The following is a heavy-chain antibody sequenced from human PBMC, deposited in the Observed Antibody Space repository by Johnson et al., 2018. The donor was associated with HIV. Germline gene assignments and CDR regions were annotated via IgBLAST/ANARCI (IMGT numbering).Heavy chain of an antibody. Sequence: VQLVESGGGLVQPGGSLRLSCAASGFTFSSYWMSWVRQAPGKGLEWVANIKQDGSEKYYVDSVKGRFTISRDNAKNSLYLQMNSLRAEDTAVYYCARVYYYDSSGIDAFDIWGQGTMVTVS. J-gene: IGHJ3*02. CDR2: IKQDGSEK. CDR3: ARVYYYDSSGIDAFDI. D-gene: IGHD3-22*01. CDR1: GFTFSSYW. V-gene: IGHV3-7*01.